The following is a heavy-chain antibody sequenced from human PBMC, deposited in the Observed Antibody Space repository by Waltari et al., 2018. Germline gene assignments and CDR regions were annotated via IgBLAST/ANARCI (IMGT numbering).Heavy chain of an antibody. CDR3: GAAYSSGWETDY. D-gene: IGHD6-19*01. Sequence: EVQLLESGGGLVQPGGSLSLSCAASGFTFSSYAMSWVRQAPGKGLEWVSAISGSGGSTYYADSVKGRFTISRDNSKNTLYLQMNSLRAEDTAVYYCGAAYSSGWETDYWGQGTLVTVSS. CDR2: ISGSGGST. J-gene: IGHJ4*02. V-gene: IGHV3-23*01. CDR1: GFTFSSYA.